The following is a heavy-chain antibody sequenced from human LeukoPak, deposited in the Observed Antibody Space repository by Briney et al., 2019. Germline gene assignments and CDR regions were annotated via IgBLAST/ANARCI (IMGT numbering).Heavy chain of an antibody. D-gene: IGHD3-10*01. CDR1: GHTLSDLT. J-gene: IGHJ4*02. V-gene: IGHV1-24*01. CDR3: ARGHLIRFGELFGY. CDR2: FDPGNGEI. Sequence: ASVKVSCKVSGHTLSDLTMHWVRQAPGKGLEWMGGFDPGNGEIIYAQKFQGRVTMTRNTSISTAYMELSSLRSEDTAVYYCARGHLIRFGELFGYWGQGTLVTVSS.